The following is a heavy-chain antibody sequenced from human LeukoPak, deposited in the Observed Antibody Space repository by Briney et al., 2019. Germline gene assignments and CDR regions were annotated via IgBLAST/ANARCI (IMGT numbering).Heavy chain of an antibody. CDR2: IYPGDSDT. D-gene: IGHD3-10*01. J-gene: IGHJ5*02. CDR1: GYSFTSYW. CDR3: ARLWFGELSRWFDP. Sequence: GESLKISCKGSGYSFTSYWIGWVRQMPGKGLEWIGIIYPGDSDTRYSPSFQGQVTISADKSSSTAYLQWSSLEASDTAMYYCARLWFGELSRWFDPWGQGTLVTVSS. V-gene: IGHV5-51*01.